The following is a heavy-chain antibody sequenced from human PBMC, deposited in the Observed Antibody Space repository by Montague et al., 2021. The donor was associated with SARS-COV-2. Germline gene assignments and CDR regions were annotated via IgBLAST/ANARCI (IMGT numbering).Heavy chain of an antibody. CDR3: ARQEPIVVVVAAARGWFDP. D-gene: IGHD2-15*01. J-gene: IGHJ5*02. CDR2: IYYSGST. CDR1: GGSISSSSYY. Sequence: SETLSLTCTVSGGSISSSSYYWGWIRQPPGKGLEWIGSIYYSGSTYYNPSLKSRVTISVDTSKNHFSLKLSSVTAADTAVYYCARQEPIVVVVAAARGWFDPWGQGTLVTVSS. V-gene: IGHV4-39*01.